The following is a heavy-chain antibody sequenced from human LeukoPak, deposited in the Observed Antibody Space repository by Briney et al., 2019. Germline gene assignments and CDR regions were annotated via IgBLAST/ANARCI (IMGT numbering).Heavy chain of an antibody. CDR1: GFTLTNYA. D-gene: IGHD7-27*01. Sequence: GGSLRLSCAASGFTLTNYAMSWVRQAPGKGLEWVSLISGGGHNTYYADSVKGRFTISRDNSKNTLYLQMNSLRPEDAAIYYCATIGDRRTGELYRIDYWGQGTLVTVSS. CDR2: ISGGGHNT. J-gene: IGHJ4*02. CDR3: ATIGDRRTGELYRIDY. V-gene: IGHV3-23*01.